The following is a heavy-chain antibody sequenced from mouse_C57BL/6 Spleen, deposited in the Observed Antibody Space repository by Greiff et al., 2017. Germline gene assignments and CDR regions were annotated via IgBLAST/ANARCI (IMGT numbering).Heavy chain of an antibody. CDR3: TTTVVAHYYFDY. CDR1: GFNIKDYY. D-gene: IGHD1-1*01. Sequence: VQLQQPGAELVRPGASVKLSCTASGFNIKDYYMHWVKQRPEQGLEWIGRIDPDDGDTEYAPKFQGKATLTADTSSNTAYLPLSSLTSEDTAVYYCTTTVVAHYYFDYWGQGTTLTVSS. J-gene: IGHJ2*01. V-gene: IGHV14-1*01. CDR2: IDPDDGDT.